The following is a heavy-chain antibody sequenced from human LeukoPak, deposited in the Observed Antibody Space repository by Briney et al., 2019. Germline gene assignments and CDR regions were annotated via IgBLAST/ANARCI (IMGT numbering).Heavy chain of an antibody. D-gene: IGHD1-14*01. CDR1: GGTFSSHA. V-gene: IGHV1-69*05. CDR2: IIPIFGSA. J-gene: IGHJ2*01. CDR3: VRNTHATPEGWYFDL. Sequence: GASVKVSCKASGGTFSSHAISWVRQAPGQGLAWLGGIIPIFGSANYVQKFQDGVTITTDESSSTASMELSSLRATDTAGHYFVRNTHATPEGWYFDLWGRGTLVTVSS.